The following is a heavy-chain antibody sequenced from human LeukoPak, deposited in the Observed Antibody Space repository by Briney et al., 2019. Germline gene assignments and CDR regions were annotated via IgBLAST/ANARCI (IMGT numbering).Heavy chain of an antibody. V-gene: IGHV4-59*01. CDR3: ARDARTGGFDY. J-gene: IGHJ4*02. D-gene: IGHD3-16*01. CDR1: GGSMTNYY. Sequence: KPSETLSLTCTVSGGSMTNYYWSWIRQPPGKGLEWIGYVFYSGNTNYNPSLNNRVTISVDTSKNQFSLNLSSVTAADTAVYYCARDARTGGFDYWGQGTLVTVSS. CDR2: VFYSGNT.